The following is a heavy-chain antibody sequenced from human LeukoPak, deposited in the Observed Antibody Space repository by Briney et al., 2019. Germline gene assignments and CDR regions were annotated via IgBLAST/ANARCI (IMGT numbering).Heavy chain of an antibody. CDR3: AKDYCSGGPCYLDH. CDR2: ISGGGDCT. Sequence: GGSLRLSCAASGFTLTNYAMSWVRQAPGKGLERVSTISGGGDCTYYADAVKGRFTISGDNSKNTLDLQINSLRAEDTAVYYCAKDYCSGGPCYLDHWGQGTLVTVSS. J-gene: IGHJ4*02. CDR1: GFTLTNYA. D-gene: IGHD2-15*01. V-gene: IGHV3-23*01.